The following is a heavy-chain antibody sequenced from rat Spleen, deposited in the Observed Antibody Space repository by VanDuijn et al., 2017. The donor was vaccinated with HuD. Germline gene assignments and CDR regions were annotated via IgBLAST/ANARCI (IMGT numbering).Heavy chain of an antibody. CDR3: ARLGIRGRYNWFAY. CDR1: GFTFSNYY. D-gene: IGHD4-3*01. J-gene: IGHJ3*01. Sequence: EVQLVESGGGLVQPGRSMNLSCAASGFTFSNYYMAWVRQAPTTGLEWVASISTGGGNTYYRDSVKGRFTIPRDNAKSTLYLQMDSLRSEDTATYYCARLGIRGRYNWFAYWGQGTLVTVSS. CDR2: ISTGGGNT. V-gene: IGHV5-25*01.